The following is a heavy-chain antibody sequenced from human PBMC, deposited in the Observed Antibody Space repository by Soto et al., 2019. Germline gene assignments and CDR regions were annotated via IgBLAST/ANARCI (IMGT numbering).Heavy chain of an antibody. D-gene: IGHD5-12*01. CDR1: GFTFSSYA. CDR2: ISGSGGST. V-gene: IGHV3-23*01. Sequence: PGGSLRLSCAASGFTFSSYAMSWVRQAPGKGLEWVSAISGSGGSTYYADSVKGRSTISRDNSKNTLYLQMNSLRAEDTAVYYCAIDSQNLRYSGYVPLFDYWGQGTLVTVSS. J-gene: IGHJ4*02. CDR3: AIDSQNLRYSGYVPLFDY.